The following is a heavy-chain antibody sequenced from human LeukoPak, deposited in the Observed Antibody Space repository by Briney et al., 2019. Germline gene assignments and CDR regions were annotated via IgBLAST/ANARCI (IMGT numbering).Heavy chain of an antibody. D-gene: IGHD4-17*01. CDR2: ISANGAYS. CDR1: GFTFSSYG. Sequence: GGSLRLSCAASGFTFSSYGMNWVRQAPGKGPEWVSGISANGAYSHHADSVKGRFTISRDNAKNSLYLQMNSLRAEDTAVYYCARNGAYSIDYWGQGTLVTVSS. V-gene: IGHV3-21*04. J-gene: IGHJ4*02. CDR3: ARNGAYSIDY.